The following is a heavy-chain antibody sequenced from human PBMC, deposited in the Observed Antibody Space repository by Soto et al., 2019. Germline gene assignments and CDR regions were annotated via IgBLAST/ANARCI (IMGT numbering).Heavy chain of an antibody. CDR3: ARVGDYIWGSYPNWFDP. D-gene: IGHD3-16*01. V-gene: IGHV1-46*01. CDR1: GYTFTSYY. Sequence: ASVKVSCKASGYTFTSYYMHWVRQAPGQGLEWMGIINPSGGSTSYAQKFQGRVTMTRDTSKNQFSLKLSSVTAADTAVYYCARVGDYIWGSYPNWFDPWGQGTLVTVSS. J-gene: IGHJ5*02. CDR2: INPSGGST.